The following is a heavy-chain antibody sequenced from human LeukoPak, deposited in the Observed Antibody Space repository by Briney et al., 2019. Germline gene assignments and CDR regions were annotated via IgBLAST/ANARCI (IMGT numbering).Heavy chain of an antibody. CDR3: ARDPSGGAAVTA. Sequence: SETLSLTCTVSGYSISSGYFWGWMRQPPGKGLEWIGSIYQSETAHYNPSLKSRVTISVDASKNQFSLKLSSVTAADTAVYYCARDPSGGAAVTAWGQGTLVTVSS. V-gene: IGHV4-38-2*02. CDR1: GYSISSGYF. J-gene: IGHJ4*02. CDR2: IYQSETA. D-gene: IGHD6-13*01.